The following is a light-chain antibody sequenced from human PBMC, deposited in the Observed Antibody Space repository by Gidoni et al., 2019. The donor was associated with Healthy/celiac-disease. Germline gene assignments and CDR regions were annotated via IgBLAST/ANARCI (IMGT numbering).Light chain of an antibody. CDR3: AAWDDSLNGFWV. V-gene: IGLV1-44*01. CDR1: SSNIGSNT. J-gene: IGLJ3*02. Sequence: QSVLTQPPSASGPPGQRVTIPCSGSSSNIGSNTVNWYQQLPGTAPTTLIYSNNQRPSGVPDRFSGSKSGTSASLAISGLQSEDEADYYCAAWDDSLNGFWVFGGGTKLTVL. CDR2: SNN.